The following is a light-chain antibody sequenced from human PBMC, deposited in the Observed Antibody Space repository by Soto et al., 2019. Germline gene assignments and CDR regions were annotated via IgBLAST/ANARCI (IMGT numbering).Light chain of an antibody. CDR3: HQYNNWPLWT. Sequence: EIVMSQSPATLSVSPGERATLSCRASQSVSSNLAWYQHKPGQAPRLLIYGASTRATGIPARFSGSGSGTEFTLTISSLQSEDFAVYYCHQYNNWPLWTFGQGTKVDI. V-gene: IGKV3-15*01. CDR2: GAS. CDR1: QSVSSN. J-gene: IGKJ1*01.